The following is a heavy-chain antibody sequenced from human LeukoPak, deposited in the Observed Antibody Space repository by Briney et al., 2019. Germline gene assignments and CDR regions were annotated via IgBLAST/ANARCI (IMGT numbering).Heavy chain of an antibody. CDR2: INPSGGST. V-gene: IGHV1-46*01. CDR1: GYTFTSYY. CDR3: ARDLIDYYDSSGYEESFDY. Sequence: ASVKVSCKASGYTFTSYYMHWVRQAPGQGLEWMGIINPSGGSTSYAQKFQGRVTMTRDTSTSTVYMELSSLRSEDTAVYYCARDLIDYYDSSGYEESFDYWGRGTLVTVSS. D-gene: IGHD3-22*01. J-gene: IGHJ4*02.